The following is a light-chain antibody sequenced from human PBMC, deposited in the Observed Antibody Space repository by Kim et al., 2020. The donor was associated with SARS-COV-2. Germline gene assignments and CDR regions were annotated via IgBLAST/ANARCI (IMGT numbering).Light chain of an antibody. V-gene: IGKV3-15*01. CDR1: QSVTYR. J-gene: IGKJ4*01. Sequence: VSPGERATLPCRASQSVTYRLAWYQQKPGQAPRLLINGASTRASGIPARFSGGGSGTEFTLTISGLQSEDFAFYYCQQYNDWPLTFGGGTKVDIK. CDR3: QQYNDWPLT. CDR2: GAS.